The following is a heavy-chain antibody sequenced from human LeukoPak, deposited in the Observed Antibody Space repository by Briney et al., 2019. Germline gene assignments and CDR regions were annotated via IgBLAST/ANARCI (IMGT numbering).Heavy chain of an antibody. J-gene: IGHJ4*02. CDR1: GFTFSSYW. D-gene: IGHD5-18*01. CDR2: IKQDGSEK. CDR3: ARDSRIQLWRD. V-gene: IGHV3-7*03. Sequence: GGSLRLSCAASGFTFSSYWMSWVRQAPGKGQEWVANIKQDGSEKYYVDSVKGRFTISRDNAKNSLYLQMNSLRAEDTAVYYCARDSRIQLWRDWGQGTLVTVSS.